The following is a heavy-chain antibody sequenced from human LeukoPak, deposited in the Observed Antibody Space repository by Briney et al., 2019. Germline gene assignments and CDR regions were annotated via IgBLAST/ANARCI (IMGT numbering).Heavy chain of an antibody. CDR2: IYHSGST. D-gene: IGHD4-17*01. Sequence: SETLSLTCAVSGYSISSGYSWGWIRQPPGKGLEWIGSIYHSGSTYYNPSLKSRVTISVDTSKNQFSLKLSSVTAADTAVYYCARDYGDSRWYFDLWGRGTLVTVSS. J-gene: IGHJ2*01. CDR1: GYSISSGYS. V-gene: IGHV4-38-2*02. CDR3: ARDYGDSRWYFDL.